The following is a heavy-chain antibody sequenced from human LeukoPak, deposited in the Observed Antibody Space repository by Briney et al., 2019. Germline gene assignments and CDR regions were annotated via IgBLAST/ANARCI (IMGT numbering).Heavy chain of an antibody. Sequence: SVKVSCKASGGTFSSYAISWVRQAPGQGLEWMGGIIPIFGTANYAQKFQGRVTITTDESTSTAYMELSSLRSEDTAVYYCARVSVVVVPAATYYYYYMDVWGKGTTVTVSS. CDR3: ARVSVVVVPAATYYYYYMDV. CDR2: IIPIFGTA. D-gene: IGHD2-2*01. V-gene: IGHV1-69*05. CDR1: GGTFSSYA. J-gene: IGHJ6*03.